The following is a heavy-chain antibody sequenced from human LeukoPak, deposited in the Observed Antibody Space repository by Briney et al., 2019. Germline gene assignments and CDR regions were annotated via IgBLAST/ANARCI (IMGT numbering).Heavy chain of an antibody. J-gene: IGHJ4*02. CDR3: ARDGGSDQYYFDN. D-gene: IGHD6-19*01. Sequence: SSETLSLTCAVYGGSFSGYYWSWIRQPPGKGLEWIGEINHSGSTHYNPSLKSRVIISVDKSKNQVSLKLNSVTAADTAMYFCARDGGSDQYYFDNWGQGTLVTVSS. CDR1: GGSFSGYY. V-gene: IGHV4-34*01. CDR2: INHSGST.